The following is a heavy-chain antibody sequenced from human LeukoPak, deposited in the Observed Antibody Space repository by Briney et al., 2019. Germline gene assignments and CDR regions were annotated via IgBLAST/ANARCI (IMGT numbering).Heavy chain of an antibody. CDR2: ISYSGST. CDR1: GGSISSSSYY. V-gene: IGHV4-39*01. D-gene: IGHD1-26*01. J-gene: IGHJ4*02. CDR3: ARQYSGSLQGYYFDY. Sequence: PSETLSLTCTVSGGSISSSSYYWGWIRQPPGKGLEWIGSISYSGSTYSNPSLKSRVTISVDTSKNQFSLKLSSVTAADTAMYYCARQYSGSLQGYYFDYWGQGTLVTVSS.